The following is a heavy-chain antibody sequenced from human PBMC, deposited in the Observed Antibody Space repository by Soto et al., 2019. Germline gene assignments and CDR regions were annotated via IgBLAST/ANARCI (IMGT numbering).Heavy chain of an antibody. CDR2: IWYDGSNK. Sequence: QVQLVGSGGGVVKPGRSLRLSCAASGFTFSNYGMHWVRQAQGKGLEWVAVIWYDGSNKYYADSVKGRFTISRDNSKNTLYLQMSRLRGEDTAVDYCARELDARYSPYFDYWGQGTLVTVSS. V-gene: IGHV3-33*01. D-gene: IGHD6-13*01. CDR3: ARELDARYSPYFDY. J-gene: IGHJ4*02. CDR1: GFTFSNYG.